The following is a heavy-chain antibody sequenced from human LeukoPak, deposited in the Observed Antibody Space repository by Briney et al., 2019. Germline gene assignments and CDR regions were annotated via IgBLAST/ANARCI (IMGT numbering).Heavy chain of an antibody. D-gene: IGHD4/OR15-4a*01. Sequence: GGSLRLSCAASGFTFSSYSMNWVRQAPGKGLEWVSYISSSSSTIYYADSVKGRFTISRDDAKNSLYLQMNSLRAEDTAVYYCARRAGAYSHPYDYWGQGTLVTVSS. CDR2: ISSSSSTI. J-gene: IGHJ4*02. CDR3: ARRAGAYSHPYDY. V-gene: IGHV3-48*04. CDR1: GFTFSSYS.